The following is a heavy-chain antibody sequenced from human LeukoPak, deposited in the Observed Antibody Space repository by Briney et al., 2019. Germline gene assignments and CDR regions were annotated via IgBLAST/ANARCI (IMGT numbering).Heavy chain of an antibody. V-gene: IGHV3-73*01. CDR2: IRSKANSYAT. Sequence: GGSLRLSCAASGFTFNTFNMNWVRQASGKGLEWVGRIRSKANSYATAYAASVKGRFTISRDDSKNTAYLQMNSLKTEDTAVYYCTTSDYWGQGTLVTVSS. J-gene: IGHJ4*02. CDR3: TTSDY. CDR1: GFTFNTFN.